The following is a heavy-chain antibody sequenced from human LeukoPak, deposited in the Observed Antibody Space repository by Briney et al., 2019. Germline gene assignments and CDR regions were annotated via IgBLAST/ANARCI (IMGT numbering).Heavy chain of an antibody. J-gene: IGHJ4*02. D-gene: IGHD3-16*01. CDR1: GFTFSSYA. Sequence: SGGSLRLSCAASGFTFSSYAMSWVRQAPGKGLEWVSAIRNGGGSIYYADSVKGRFTISRDNSKNTLYLQMNSLRAEDTAVYYCAKEAEGELHWGGYFEYWGQGTLVTVSS. CDR2: IRNGGGSI. CDR3: AKEAEGELHWGGYFEY. V-gene: IGHV3-23*01.